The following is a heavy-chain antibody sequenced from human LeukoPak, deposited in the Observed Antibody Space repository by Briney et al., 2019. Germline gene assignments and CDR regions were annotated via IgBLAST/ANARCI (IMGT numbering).Heavy chain of an antibody. CDR2: IYYSGST. D-gene: IGHD2-15*01. CDR3: ARHVVEDIVGFDP. CDR1: GGSISSYY. Sequence: SETLSLTCTVSGGSISSYYWSWIRQPPGKGLEWIGYIYYSGSTNYNPSLKSRVTISVDTSKNQFSLKLSSVTAADTAVYYCARHVVEDIVGFDPWGQGTLVTVSS. V-gene: IGHV4-59*08. J-gene: IGHJ5*02.